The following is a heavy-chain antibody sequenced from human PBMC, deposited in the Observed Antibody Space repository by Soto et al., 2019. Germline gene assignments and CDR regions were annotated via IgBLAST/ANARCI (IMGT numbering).Heavy chain of an antibody. CDR2: IIPIFGTV. J-gene: IGHJ1*01. Sequence: QVQLVQSGAEVKKPGSSVKVSCKAFGGTFSNYALDWVRQAPGQGLEWMGGIIPIFGTVRHAQNFQGRVTITADESTATAYMELSSLRYEDTAMYYCATGGERDYYDHSGWWWGQGTLVTVSS. D-gene: IGHD3-22*01. CDR1: GGTFSNYA. V-gene: IGHV1-69*12. CDR3: ATGGERDYYDHSGWW.